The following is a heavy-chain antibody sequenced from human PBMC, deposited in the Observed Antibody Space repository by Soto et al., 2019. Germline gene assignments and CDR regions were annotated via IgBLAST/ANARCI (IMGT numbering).Heavy chain of an antibody. Sequence: SETLSLTCTISGRSISVYYWSWIRQSPRQGLEWIGYVYDNGRPYYSPSLKSRVTISADTSKNQISLKLTSATAADTAVYYCARGVGSSPPRYWGRGTLVTVSS. J-gene: IGHJ4*02. CDR3: ARGVGSSPPRY. V-gene: IGHV4-59*01. CDR2: VYDNGRP. D-gene: IGHD3-9*01. CDR1: GRSISVYY.